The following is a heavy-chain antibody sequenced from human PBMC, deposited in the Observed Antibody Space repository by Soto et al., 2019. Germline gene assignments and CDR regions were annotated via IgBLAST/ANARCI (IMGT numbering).Heavy chain of an antibody. D-gene: IGHD6-19*01. CDR1: GGTFSSYA. CDR2: IIPIFGTA. J-gene: IGHJ5*02. V-gene: IGHV1-69*13. CDR3: AREGVAVAVWETLNWFDP. Sequence: ASVKVSCKASGGTFSSYAISWVRQAPGQGLEWMGGIIPIFGTANYAQKFQGRVTITADESTSTAYMELSSLRSEDTAVYYCAREGVAVAVWETLNWFDPWGQGTLVTVSS.